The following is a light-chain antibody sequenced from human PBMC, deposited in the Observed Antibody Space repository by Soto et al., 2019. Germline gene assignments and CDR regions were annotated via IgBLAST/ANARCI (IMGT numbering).Light chain of an antibody. Sequence: QSVLTQPPSVSGAPGQRVTISCTGSRSNIGAGYDVHWYQQLPGTPPKLLIYGNNNRPSGVPDRFSGSKSGTSASLAITGLQAEDEADYYCHSYDSNFVLFGGGTQLTVL. J-gene: IGLJ2*01. CDR3: HSYDSNFVL. CDR2: GNN. CDR1: RSNIGAGYD. V-gene: IGLV1-40*01.